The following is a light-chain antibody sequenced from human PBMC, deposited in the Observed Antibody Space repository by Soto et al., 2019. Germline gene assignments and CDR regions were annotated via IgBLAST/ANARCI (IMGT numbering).Light chain of an antibody. CDR2: LGS. V-gene: IGKV2-28*01. J-gene: IGKJ4*01. Sequence: DTVMTQTPLSLSVTPGQPASISCRSSHSLVHSNGYNYLDWYLQKPGQSPQLLIYLGSIRAPGVPDRFSGSGSGTDFTLKISRVEAEDVGVYYCMQTLQTLGVTFGGGTKVDIK. CDR3: MQTLQTLGVT. CDR1: HSLVHSNGYNY.